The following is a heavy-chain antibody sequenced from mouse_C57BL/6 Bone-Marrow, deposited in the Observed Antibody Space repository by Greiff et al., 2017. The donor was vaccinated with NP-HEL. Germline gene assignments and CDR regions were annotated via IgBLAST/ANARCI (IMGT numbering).Heavy chain of an antibody. J-gene: IGHJ2*01. CDR3: AMKGSFDY. V-gene: IGHV1-82*01. CDR1: GYAFSSSW. Sequence: VQLQQSGPELVKPGASVKISCKASGYAFSSSWMNWVKQRPGKGLEWIGRIYPGDGDTNYNGKFKGKATLTADKSSSTAYMQLRSLTSEDSAVYFCAMKGSFDYWGQGTTLTVSS. CDR2: IYPGDGDT.